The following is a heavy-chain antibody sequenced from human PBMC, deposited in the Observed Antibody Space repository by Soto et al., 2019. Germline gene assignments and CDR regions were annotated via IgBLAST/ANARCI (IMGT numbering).Heavy chain of an antibody. CDR3: AKDALIVVVVAGTFAGPYYFDY. D-gene: IGHD2-15*01. CDR2: ISGSGGST. CDR1: GFTFSSYA. V-gene: IGHV3-23*01. Sequence: GGSLRLSCAASGFTFSSYAMSWVRQAPGKGLEWVSAISGSGGSTYYSDSGKGRFTIARDNSKNTLYLQMNSLRAEASAVYYCAKDALIVVVVAGTFAGPYYFDYWGHGTLVTVSS. J-gene: IGHJ4*01.